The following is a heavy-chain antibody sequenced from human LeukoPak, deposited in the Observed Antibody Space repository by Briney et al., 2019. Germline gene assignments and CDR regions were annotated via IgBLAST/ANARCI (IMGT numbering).Heavy chain of an antibody. V-gene: IGHV4-59*01. Sequence: SETLSLTCTASGGSISSYYWSWIRQPPGKGLEWIGYIYYSGSTNYNPPLKSRVTISVDTSKNQFSLKLSSVTAADTAVYYCARVSIYCSSTSCYEDAFDIWGQGTMVTVSS. J-gene: IGHJ3*02. CDR3: ARVSIYCSSTSCYEDAFDI. CDR1: GGSISSYY. CDR2: IYYSGST. D-gene: IGHD2-2*01.